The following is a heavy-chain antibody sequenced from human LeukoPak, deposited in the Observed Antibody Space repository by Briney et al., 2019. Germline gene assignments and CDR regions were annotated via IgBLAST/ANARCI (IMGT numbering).Heavy chain of an antibody. CDR2: ISDDGINK. CDR1: GFTFSSYV. V-gene: IGHV3-30-3*01. CDR3: ARDYAALRYYFDY. D-gene: IGHD3-16*01. Sequence: PGGSLRLSCAASGFTFSSYVMHWVRQAPGKGLEWVAVISDDGINKYYADSVKGRFTISRDNSKSALFLQLNSLRAEDTAVYYCARDYAALRYYFDYWGQGTLITVSS. J-gene: IGHJ4*02.